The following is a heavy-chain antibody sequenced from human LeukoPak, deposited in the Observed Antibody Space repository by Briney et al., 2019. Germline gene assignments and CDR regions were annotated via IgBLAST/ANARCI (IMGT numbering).Heavy chain of an antibody. CDR2: ISRSGGTT. D-gene: IGHD3-10*01. V-gene: IGHV3-23*01. CDR3: AKGDSQETGSYYSDS. Sequence: PGGSLRLSCAASGFTFSSYAMTWVRQAPGEGLQWVSGISRSGGTTYYADSVKGRFTISRDNSNNTLYLQLNSLRAEDTAVYYCAKGDSQETGSYYSDSWGQGTLVTVSS. CDR1: GFTFSSYA. J-gene: IGHJ4*02.